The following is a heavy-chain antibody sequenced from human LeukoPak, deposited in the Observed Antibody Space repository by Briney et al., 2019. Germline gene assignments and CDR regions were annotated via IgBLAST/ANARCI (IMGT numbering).Heavy chain of an antibody. CDR2: IYHSGST. V-gene: IGHV4-38-2*02. CDR3: AREPRPAYYYDSSGYYSTFDY. CDR1: GYSISSGYY. J-gene: IGHJ4*02. Sequence: SETLSLTCTVSGYSISSGYYWGWIRQPPGKGLEWIGSIYHSGSTYYNPSLKSRVTISVDTSKNQFSLKLSSVTAADTAMYYCAREPRPAYYYDSSGYYSTFDYWGQGTLVTVSS. D-gene: IGHD3-22*01.